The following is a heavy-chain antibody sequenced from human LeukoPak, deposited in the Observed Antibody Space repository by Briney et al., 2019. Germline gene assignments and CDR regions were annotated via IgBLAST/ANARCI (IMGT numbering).Heavy chain of an antibody. CDR2: ISSNGGST. Sequence: GGSLRLSCAASGFTFSSYAMHWVRQAPGKGLEYVSGISSNGGSTYYANSVKGRFTISRDDSKNTLYLQMGSLRAEDMAVYYCARGQVGAINDAFDIWGQGTMVTVSS. D-gene: IGHD1-26*01. J-gene: IGHJ3*02. CDR3: ARGQVGAINDAFDI. CDR1: GFTFSSYA. V-gene: IGHV3-64*01.